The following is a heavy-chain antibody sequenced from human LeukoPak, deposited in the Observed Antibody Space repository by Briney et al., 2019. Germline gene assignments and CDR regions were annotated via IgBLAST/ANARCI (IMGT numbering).Heavy chain of an antibody. V-gene: IGHV4-59*01. CDR3: ASARLGSGLEGAFDI. Sequence: PSETLSLTCTVSGGSINSYFWSWIRQPPGKGLEWIGYIYYSGSTNYNPSLKSRVTISVDTSKNQFSLKLSSVTAADTAVYYCASARLGSGLEGAFDIWGQGTMVTVSS. CDR2: IYYSGST. D-gene: IGHD6-25*01. CDR1: GGSINSYF. J-gene: IGHJ3*02.